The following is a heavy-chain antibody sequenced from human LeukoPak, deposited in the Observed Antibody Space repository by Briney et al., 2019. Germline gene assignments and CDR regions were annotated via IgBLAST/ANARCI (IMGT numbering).Heavy chain of an antibody. Sequence: GGSLRLSCAASGFTLSSYAMTWVRQAPGRGLEWVSGISWNSGSIDYADSVKGRFTISRDNAKNSLYLQMNSLRVEDTAFYYCAKDNRRHYTSGPNPDSLHWGQGALVTVSS. CDR2: ISWNSGSI. CDR3: AKDNRRHYTSGPNPDSLH. CDR1: GFTLSSYA. J-gene: IGHJ4*02. D-gene: IGHD6-19*01. V-gene: IGHV3-9*01.